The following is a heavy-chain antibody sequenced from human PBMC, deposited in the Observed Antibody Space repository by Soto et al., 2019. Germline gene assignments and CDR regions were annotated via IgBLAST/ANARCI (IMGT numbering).Heavy chain of an antibody. J-gene: IGHJ6*02. V-gene: IGHV3-21*01. CDR2: ISSSSSYI. D-gene: IGHD3-10*01. CDR1: GFTFSSYS. CDR3: ARDPMTIVRGVSRKCRMDF. Sequence: PGGSLRLSCAASGFTFSSYSMNWVRQAPGKGLEWVSSISSSSSYIYYADSVKGRFTISRDNAKNSLYLQMNSLRAEDTAVYYCARDPMTIVRGVSRKCRMDFWGQGSTVTVSS.